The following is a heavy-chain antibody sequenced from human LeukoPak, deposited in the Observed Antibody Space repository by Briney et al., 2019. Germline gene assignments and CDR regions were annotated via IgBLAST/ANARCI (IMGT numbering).Heavy chain of an antibody. D-gene: IGHD3-10*01. J-gene: IGHJ6*02. CDR1: GFTFSSYG. CDR2: ISYDGSNK. Sequence: GGSLRLSCAASGFTFSSYGMHWVRQAPGKGLEWVAVISYDGSNKYYADSVKGRFTISRDNSKNTLYLQMNSLRAEDTAVYYCAKEYYYGSGSTYYYGMDVWGQGTTVTVSS. CDR3: AKEYYYGSGSTYYYGMDV. V-gene: IGHV3-30*18.